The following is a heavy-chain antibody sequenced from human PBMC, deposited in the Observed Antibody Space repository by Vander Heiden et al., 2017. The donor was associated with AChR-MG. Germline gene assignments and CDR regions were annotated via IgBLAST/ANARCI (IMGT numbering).Heavy chain of an antibody. Sequence: QVQLVESGGGVVQPGRSLRLSCAASGFTFRSDGMHWVRQAPGRGLEWVAVIWYDGSNKYYADSVKGRFTISRDNSKNTLYLQMNSLRAEDTAVYYCARDWCSGGSCYPKVDYWGQGTLVTVAS. V-gene: IGHV3-33*01. CDR2: IWYDGSNK. CDR1: GFTFRSDG. CDR3: ARDWCSGGSCYPKVDY. J-gene: IGHJ4*02. D-gene: IGHD2-15*01.